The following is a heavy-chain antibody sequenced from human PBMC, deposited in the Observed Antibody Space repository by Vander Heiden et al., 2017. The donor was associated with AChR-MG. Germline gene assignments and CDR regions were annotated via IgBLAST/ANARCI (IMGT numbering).Heavy chain of an antibody. J-gene: IGHJ3*02. CDR2: IYSGGST. V-gene: IGHV3-53*01. D-gene: IGHD3-3*01. CDR1: GFTVSSNY. CDR3: ARDMGGSGVYDAFDI. Sequence: EVQLVESGGGLIQPGGSLRLSCAAPGFTVSSNYMSWVRQAPGKGLEWVSVIYSGGSTYYADSVKGRFTISRDNSKNTLYLQMNSLRAEDTAVYYCARDMGGSGVYDAFDIWGQGTMVTVSS.